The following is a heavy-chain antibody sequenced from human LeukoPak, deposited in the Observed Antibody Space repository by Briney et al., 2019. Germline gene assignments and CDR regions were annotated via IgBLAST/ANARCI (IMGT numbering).Heavy chain of an antibody. Sequence: GASVKLSCKASGYTFTGYYMHWVRQAPGQGLEWMGWINPNSGGTNYAQKFQGRVTMTRDTSISTAYMELSRLRSDDTAVYYCARGYCSSTSCYYYFDYWGQGTLVTVSS. CDR1: GYTFTGYY. D-gene: IGHD2-2*01. CDR3: ARGYCSSTSCYYYFDY. J-gene: IGHJ4*02. CDR2: INPNSGGT. V-gene: IGHV1-2*02.